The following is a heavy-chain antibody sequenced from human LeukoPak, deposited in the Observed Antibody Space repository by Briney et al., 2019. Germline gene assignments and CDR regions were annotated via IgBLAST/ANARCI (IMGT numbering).Heavy chain of an antibody. V-gene: IGHV4-59*01. D-gene: IGHD3-22*01. CDR2: IHYSGSS. CDR1: GGSISGYY. CDR3: ARYDNSGSALEN. Sequence: SETLSLTCTVSGGSISGYYWGWIRQPPGKGLEWIAYIHYSGSSKYSPSLKSWVTTSVDMPKNQFSLKLSSVTAADTAVYYCARYDNSGSALENWGQGTLVTVSS. J-gene: IGHJ4*02.